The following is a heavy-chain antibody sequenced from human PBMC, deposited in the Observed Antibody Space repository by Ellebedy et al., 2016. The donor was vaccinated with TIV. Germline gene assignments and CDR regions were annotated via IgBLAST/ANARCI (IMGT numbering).Heavy chain of an antibody. Sequence: PGGSLRLSCAASGFTFSTYPMNWVRQAPGKGLEWVSIFSANGGTTYYADSVKGRFTISRDNSKNTLLLQMSSLRAEDTAVYFCARRSTDLAFDSWGQGTLVTVSS. CDR3: ARRSTDLAFDS. CDR1: GFTFSTYP. J-gene: IGHJ4*02. CDR2: FSANGGTT. V-gene: IGHV3-23*01. D-gene: IGHD2-8*02.